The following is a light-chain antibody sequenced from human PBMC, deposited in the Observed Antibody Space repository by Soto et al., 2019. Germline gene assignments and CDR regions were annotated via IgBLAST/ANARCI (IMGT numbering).Light chain of an antibody. CDR1: QSVSSR. V-gene: IGKV3-20*01. Sequence: ESVMTQSPGTLSLSPGERATLSCRASQSVSSRLAWYQQKPGQAPRLLISGASSRATGIPDRFSGSGSGTDFTLTISRLEPEDFAVYYCQQYGSSGTFGQGTKVDIK. CDR2: GAS. J-gene: IGKJ1*01. CDR3: QQYGSSGT.